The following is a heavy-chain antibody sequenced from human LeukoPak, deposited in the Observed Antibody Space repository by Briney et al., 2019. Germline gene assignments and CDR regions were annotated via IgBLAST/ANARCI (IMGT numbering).Heavy chain of an antibody. J-gene: IGHJ4*02. CDR3: AKVVAMDFWSGYRPSSFNYFDY. D-gene: IGHD3-3*01. CDR1: GFTFSSYA. CDR2: ISGSGGST. V-gene: IGHV3-23*01. Sequence: GGSLRLSCAASGFTFSSYAMSWVRQAPGKGLEWVSAISGSGGSTYYADSVKGRFTISRDNSKNTLYLQMNSLRAEDTAVYYCAKVVAMDFWSGYRPSSFNYFDYWGQGTLVTVSS.